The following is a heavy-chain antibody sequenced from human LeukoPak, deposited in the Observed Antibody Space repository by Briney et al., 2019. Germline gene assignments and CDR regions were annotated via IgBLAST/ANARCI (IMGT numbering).Heavy chain of an antibody. CDR1: GYTLTELS. Sequence: XSVKVSCKVSGYTLTELSMHWVRQAPGKGLEWMGGFDPEDGETIYAQKFQGRVTMTEDTSTDTAYMELSSLRSEDTAVYYCATLMIVGATAPFDYWGQGTLVTVSS. CDR3: ATLMIVGATAPFDY. CDR2: FDPEDGET. V-gene: IGHV1-24*01. J-gene: IGHJ4*02. D-gene: IGHD1-26*01.